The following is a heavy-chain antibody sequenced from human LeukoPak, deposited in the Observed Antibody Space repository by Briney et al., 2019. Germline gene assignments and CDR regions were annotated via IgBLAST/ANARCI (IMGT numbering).Heavy chain of an antibody. J-gene: IGHJ6*03. CDR1: GFTFSSYW. CDR2: IKQDGSEK. CDR3: ARGPYSGSYPYYYYMDV. Sequence: GGSLRLSCAASGFTFSSYWMSWVRQAPGKGLEWVAIIKQDGSEKYYVDSVKGRFTISRDNAKNTLYLQMKSLRAEDTAVYFCARGPYSGSYPYYYYMDVWDKGTTVTISS. D-gene: IGHD1-26*01. V-gene: IGHV3-7*01.